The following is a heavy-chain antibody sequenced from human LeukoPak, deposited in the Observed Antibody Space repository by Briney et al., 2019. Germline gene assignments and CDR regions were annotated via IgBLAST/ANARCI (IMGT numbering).Heavy chain of an antibody. CDR3: ARDRGYGSGAFDI. CDR1: EFTFSDYY. Sequence: GGSLRLSCAASEFTFSDYYTSWIRQAPGKGLEWVSCISSGSSTIYYADSVKGRFTITRDNAKNSLSLQMNSLRAEDTAVYYCARDRGYGSGAFDIWGQGTTVTVSS. CDR2: ISSGSSTI. D-gene: IGHD5-12*01. J-gene: IGHJ3*02. V-gene: IGHV3-11*01.